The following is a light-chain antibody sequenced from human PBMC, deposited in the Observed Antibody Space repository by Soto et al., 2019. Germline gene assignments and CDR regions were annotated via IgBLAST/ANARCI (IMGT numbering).Light chain of an antibody. CDR2: DAS. CDR3: QQYNNWPRT. J-gene: IGKJ1*01. CDR1: QSVSSY. Sequence: EIVLTQSPATLSLSPGERATLSCRASQSVSSYLAWYQQKPGQAPRLLIYDASNRATGIPARFSGRGSGTEFTLTVSSLQSEDFAVYYCQQYNNWPRTFGQGTKVDI. V-gene: IGKV3-11*01.